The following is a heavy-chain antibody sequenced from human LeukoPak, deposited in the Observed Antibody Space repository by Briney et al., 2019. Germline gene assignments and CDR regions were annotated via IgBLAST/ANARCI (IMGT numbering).Heavy chain of an antibody. CDR2: IFPILGIA. V-gene: IGHV1-69*04. J-gene: IGHJ4*02. CDR1: GGTFSSYA. CDR3: ARSLGDYDFWSGIA. Sequence: SVKVSCKASGGTFSSYAISWVRQAPGQGLEWMGRIFPILGIANYAQKFQGRVTITADKSTSTAYMELSSLRSDDTAVYYCARSLGDYDFWSGIAWGQGTLVTVSS. D-gene: IGHD3-3*01.